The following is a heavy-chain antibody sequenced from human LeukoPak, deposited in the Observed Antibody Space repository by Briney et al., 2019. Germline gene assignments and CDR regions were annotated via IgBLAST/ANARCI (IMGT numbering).Heavy chain of an antibody. V-gene: IGHV4-4*07. J-gene: IGHJ3*02. CDR1: GDSIRSFY. CDR3: ARDPGFYGSGTRGSFDI. CDR2: IYSSGST. D-gene: IGHD3-10*01. Sequence: SETLSLTCTVSGDSIRSFYWSLFRQPAGKGLEWIGRIYSSGSTNYNPSLRSRVTMSVDTSKNQFSLKLSSVTAADTAVYYCARDPGFYGSGTRGSFDIWGQGTMVTVSS.